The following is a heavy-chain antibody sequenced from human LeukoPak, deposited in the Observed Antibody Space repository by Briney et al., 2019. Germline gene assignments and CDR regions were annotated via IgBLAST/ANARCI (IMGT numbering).Heavy chain of an antibody. V-gene: IGHV1-18*01. CDR3: ARNLDSSGWTVAQSFDP. J-gene: IGHJ5*02. CDR2: ISAYNGNT. Sequence: ASVKVSCKASGYTFTSYGISWVRQAPGQGLEWMGWISAYNGNTNYAQELQGRVTMTTDTSTSTAYMDLRSLRSDDTAVYYCARNLDSSGWTVAQSFDPWGQGTLVTVSS. D-gene: IGHD6-19*01. CDR1: GYTFTSYG.